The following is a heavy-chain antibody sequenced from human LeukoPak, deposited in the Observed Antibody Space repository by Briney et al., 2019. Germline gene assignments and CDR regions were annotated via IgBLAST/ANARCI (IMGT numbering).Heavy chain of an antibody. CDR1: GFTFSSYS. Sequence: GGSLRLSCAASGFTFSSYSMNCVRQAPGKGLEWVSSISSSSSYIYYADSVKGRFTITRDNAKNSLYLQMNSLRAEDTAVYYCARVDTATFDYWGQGTLVTVSS. CDR3: ARVDTATFDY. CDR2: ISSSSSYI. D-gene: IGHD5-18*01. V-gene: IGHV3-21*01. J-gene: IGHJ4*02.